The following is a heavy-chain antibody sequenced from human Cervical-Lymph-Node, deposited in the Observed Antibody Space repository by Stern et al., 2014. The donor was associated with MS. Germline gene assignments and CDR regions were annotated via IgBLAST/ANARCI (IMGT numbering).Heavy chain of an antibody. CDR1: GGPFTSGGYF. J-gene: IGHJ4*02. CDR2: IYKTGST. D-gene: IGHD3-22*01. Sequence: QVQLVESGPGLVKPSQTLSLTCTVSGGPFTSGGYFWSWIRHHPGKGLEWIGIIYKTGSTYYNPSLESRLTISIDTSKKQFSLNLKSVTAADTAMYYCAGDRRGYYASSGFSSYFDYWGQGALVTVSS. V-gene: IGHV4-31*03. CDR3: AGDRRGYYASSGFSSYFDY.